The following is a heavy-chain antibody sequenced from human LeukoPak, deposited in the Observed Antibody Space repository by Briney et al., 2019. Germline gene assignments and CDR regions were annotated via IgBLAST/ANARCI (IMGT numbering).Heavy chain of an antibody. CDR3: ARDRQQLVRGDFFDY. J-gene: IGHJ4*02. CDR1: GGSISSGSFY. D-gene: IGHD6-13*01. CDR2: IYYSGST. Sequence: SETLSLTCTVSGGSISSGSFYWGWIRQPPGKGLEWIGNIYYSGSTYYNPSLKSRVTISVDTSKNQFSLKLNSVTAADTAVYYCARDRQQLVRGDFFDYWGQGTLVTVSS. V-gene: IGHV4-39*07.